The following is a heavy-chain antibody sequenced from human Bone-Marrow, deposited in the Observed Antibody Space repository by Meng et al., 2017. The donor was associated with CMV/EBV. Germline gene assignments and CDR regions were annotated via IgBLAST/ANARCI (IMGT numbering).Heavy chain of an antibody. CDR3: ARVSGSYFDY. CDR1: GYSISSGYY. CDR2: IYHSGST. D-gene: IGHD1-26*01. V-gene: IGHV4-38-2*02. Sequence: ETLSLTCTVSGYSISSGYYWGWIRQPPGKGLEWIGSIYHSGSTYYNPSLKSRVTISVDTSKNQFSLKLSSVTAADTAVYYCARVSGSYFDYWGQGTLVTVSS. J-gene: IGHJ4*02.